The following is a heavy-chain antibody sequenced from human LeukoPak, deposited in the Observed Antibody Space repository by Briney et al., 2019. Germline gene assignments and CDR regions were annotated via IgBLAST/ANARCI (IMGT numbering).Heavy chain of an antibody. V-gene: IGHV3-33*01. CDR2: IWYDGSNK. D-gene: IGHD3-16*01. CDR1: GFTFSSYG. J-gene: IGHJ6*02. Sequence: GRSLRLSCAASGFTFSSYGMHWVRQAPGKGLGWVAVIWYDGSNKYYADSVKGRFTISRDNSKNTLYLQMNSLRAEDTAVYYCARDQASTFGGVTLDVWGQGTTVTVSS. CDR3: ARDQASTFGGVTLDV.